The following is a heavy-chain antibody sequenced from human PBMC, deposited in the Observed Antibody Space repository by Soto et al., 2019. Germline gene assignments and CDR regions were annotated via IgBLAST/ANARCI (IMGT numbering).Heavy chain of an antibody. J-gene: IGHJ5*02. CDR2: IIPKFGTT. CDR3: ARASGRGWYNWSAP. V-gene: IGHV1-69*13. CDR1: GDTFSIYG. D-gene: IGHD6-19*01. Sequence: ASVKVSCKASGDTFSIYGISWVRQAPGQGLEFMGGIIPKFGTTNYAQKFRGRVTITADESTSTAYMEVSSPRSEERAVYFSARASGRGWYNWSAPWGRGTLVTVSS.